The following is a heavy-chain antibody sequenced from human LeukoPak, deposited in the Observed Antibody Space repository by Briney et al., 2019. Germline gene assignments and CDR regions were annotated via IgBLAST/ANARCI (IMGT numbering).Heavy chain of an antibody. CDR3: AKESYYYDTRGAFDI. D-gene: IGHD3-22*01. V-gene: IGHV3-30*18. Sequence: GGSLRLSCAASGFAFSSYGMHWVRQAPGKGLEWVAVISYDGSNKYYADSVKGRFTISRDNSKNTLYLQMNSLRAEDTAVYYCAKESYYYDTRGAFDIWGQGTMVTVSS. CDR1: GFAFSSYG. CDR2: ISYDGSNK. J-gene: IGHJ3*02.